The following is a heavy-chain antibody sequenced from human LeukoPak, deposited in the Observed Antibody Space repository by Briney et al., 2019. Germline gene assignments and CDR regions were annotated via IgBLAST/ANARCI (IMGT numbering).Heavy chain of an antibody. V-gene: IGHV3-11*04. CDR3: AKDFTMIVVVPRESAFGI. CDR1: GFTFSDYY. Sequence: GGSLRLSCAASGFTFSDYYMSWIRQAPGKGLEWVSYISSSSTTIYYADSVKGRFTISRDNAKNSLYLQMNSLRAEDTAVYYCAKDFTMIVVVPRESAFGIWGQGTMVTVSS. J-gene: IGHJ3*02. D-gene: IGHD3-22*01. CDR2: ISSSSTTI.